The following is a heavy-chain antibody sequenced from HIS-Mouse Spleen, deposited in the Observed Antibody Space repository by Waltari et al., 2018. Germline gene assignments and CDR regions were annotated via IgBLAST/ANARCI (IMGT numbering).Heavy chain of an antibody. CDR3: ARAFRVSDSSGYYSL. CDR2: INHHGST. D-gene: IGHD3-22*01. Sequence: QVQLQQWGAGLLKPSETLSLTCAVYGGSFSGYYWSWIRQPPGKGLEWIGEINHHGSTNYNPSLKSRVTISVDTSKNQFSLKLGSVTAADTAVYYCARAFRVSDSSGYYSLWGQGTLVTVSS. CDR1: GGSFSGYY. J-gene: IGHJ4*02. V-gene: IGHV4-34*01.